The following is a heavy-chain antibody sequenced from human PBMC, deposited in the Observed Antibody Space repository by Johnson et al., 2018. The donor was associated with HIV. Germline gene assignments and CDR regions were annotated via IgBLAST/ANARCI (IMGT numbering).Heavy chain of an antibody. Sequence: VQLVESGGGVVRPGGSLRLSCAASGFTFDDYGMSWVRQPPGKGLEWVSGINWSGGSTAYADSMKGRFTISRDNDNNSLYLQMNSLRAEDTAMYYCARPPTTSSYGLRDAFDIWGQGTMVTVSS. D-gene: IGHD5-18*01. J-gene: IGHJ3*02. CDR2: INWSGGST. CDR1: GFTFDDYG. V-gene: IGHV3-20*04. CDR3: ARPPTTSSYGLRDAFDI.